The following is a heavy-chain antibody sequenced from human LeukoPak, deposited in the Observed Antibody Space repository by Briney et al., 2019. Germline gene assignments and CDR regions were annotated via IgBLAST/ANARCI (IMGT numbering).Heavy chain of an antibody. CDR2: ISAYNGDT. CDR3: ARAGGEYCSSTSCYRRGPLNWFDP. V-gene: IGHV1-18*01. CDR1: GYTFTNYG. D-gene: IGHD2-2*01. J-gene: IGHJ5*02. Sequence: ASVKVSCKASGYTFTNYGITWVRQAPGQGLEWMGWISAYNGDTNYALKLQGRVTMTTETSTSTAYMEVRSLRSDDTAVYYCARAGGEYCSSTSCYRRGPLNWFDPWGQGTLVTVSS.